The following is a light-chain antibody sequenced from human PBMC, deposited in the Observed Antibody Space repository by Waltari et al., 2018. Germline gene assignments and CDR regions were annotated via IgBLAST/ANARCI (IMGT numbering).Light chain of an antibody. CDR3: QQYDSVLPA. CDR2: DAS. CDR1: QDIISH. Sequence: DIQLTQSPSSLSASVGDRVTITCQASQDIISHLNWYRHRPGKSPEILIYDASKLETGVPPRFSGSGSGTYFTFTISGLQPEDFATYYCQQYDSVLPAFGRGTRVDLK. V-gene: IGKV1-33*01. J-gene: IGKJ1*01.